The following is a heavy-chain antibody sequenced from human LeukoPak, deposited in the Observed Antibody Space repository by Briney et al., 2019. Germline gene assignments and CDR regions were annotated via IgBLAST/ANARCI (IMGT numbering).Heavy chain of an antibody. Sequence: QPGGSLRLSCAASGFTFSSYEMNWVRQAPGKGLEWVSYISSSGSTIYYADSVKGRFTISRDNAKNSLYLQMNSLRAEDTAVYYCARVGADYGGNSLWGPAGDWGQGTLVTVSS. CDR1: GFTFSSYE. D-gene: IGHD4-23*01. V-gene: IGHV3-48*03. J-gene: IGHJ4*02. CDR2: ISSSGSTI. CDR3: ARVGADYGGNSLWGPAGD.